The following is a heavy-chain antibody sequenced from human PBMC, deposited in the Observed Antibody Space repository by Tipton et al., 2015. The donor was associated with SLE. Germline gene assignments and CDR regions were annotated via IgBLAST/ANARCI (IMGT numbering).Heavy chain of an antibody. J-gene: IGHJ3*02. CDR2: IHYSGGT. D-gene: IGHD3-3*01. CDR3: ARDGPYYDFWSGMGTFDI. Sequence: TLSLTCTVSGYSISSGYYWGWIRQPPGKGLEWIGSIHYSGGTYYNPSLKSRGTISVNTSKNQFSLMLRSVTAADTAVYYCARDGPYYDFWSGMGTFDIWGQGTMVTVSS. V-gene: IGHV4-38-2*02. CDR1: GYSISSGYY.